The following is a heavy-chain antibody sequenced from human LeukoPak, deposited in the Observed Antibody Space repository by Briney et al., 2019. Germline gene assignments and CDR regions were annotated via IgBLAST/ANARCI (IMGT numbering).Heavy chain of an antibody. CDR3: ARGFYYFDD. Sequence: SEALSLTCTVSGGSVSSGSYYWSWIRQPPGKGLEWIGYIYYSGNTNYNPSLKSRVAISVDTSKNQFSLKLTSVTAADTAVYYCARGFYYFDDWGQGTLVTVSS. J-gene: IGHJ4*02. CDR2: IYYSGNT. V-gene: IGHV4-61*01. D-gene: IGHD3-3*01. CDR1: GGSVSSGSYY.